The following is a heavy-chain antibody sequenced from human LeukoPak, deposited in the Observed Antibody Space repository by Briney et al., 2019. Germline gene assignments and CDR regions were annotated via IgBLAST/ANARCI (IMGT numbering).Heavy chain of an antibody. CDR1: GGTFSSYA. D-gene: IGHD2-15*01. Sequence: ASVTVSCKASGGTFSSYAISWVRQAPGQGLEWMGGIIPIFGTANYAQKFQGRVTITTDESTSTAYMELSSLRSEDTAVYYCATPPLYCSGGSCYSGADGDYYYYYYMDVWGKGTTVTVSS. V-gene: IGHV1-69*05. CDR2: IIPIFGTA. J-gene: IGHJ6*03. CDR3: ATPPLYCSGGSCYSGADGDYYYYYYMDV.